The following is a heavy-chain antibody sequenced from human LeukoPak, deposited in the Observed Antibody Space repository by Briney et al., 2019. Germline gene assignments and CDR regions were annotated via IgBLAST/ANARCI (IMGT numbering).Heavy chain of an antibody. CDR2: ISHDGYDK. D-gene: IGHD6-19*01. CDR1: GFNFKSYG. J-gene: IGHJ3*02. Sequence: GGSLRLSCASSGFNFKSYGMHWVRQAPGKGLEWVAVISHDGYDKYYVDNVKGRFTISRDNSNSVYLQMISLRPEDTAVYYCAREVAGTAFDIWGQGTMVTVSS. CDR3: AREVAGTAFDI. V-gene: IGHV3-30*03.